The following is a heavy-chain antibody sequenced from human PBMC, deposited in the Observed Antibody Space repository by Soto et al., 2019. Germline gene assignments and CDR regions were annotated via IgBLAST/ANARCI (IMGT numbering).Heavy chain of an antibody. CDR3: ATFNSSSWYNYYYYGMDV. Sequence: ASVKVSCKASGGTFSSYTISWVRQAPGQGLEWMGRIIPILGVTNYAQKFQGRVTMTADTSTDTAYMELSSLRSEDTAVYYCATFNSSSWYNYYYYGMDVWGQGTTVTVSS. J-gene: IGHJ6*02. V-gene: IGHV1-69*02. D-gene: IGHD6-13*01. CDR1: GGTFSSYT. CDR2: IIPILGVT.